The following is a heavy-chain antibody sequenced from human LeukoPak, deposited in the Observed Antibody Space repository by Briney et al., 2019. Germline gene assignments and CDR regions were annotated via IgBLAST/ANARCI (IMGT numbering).Heavy chain of an antibody. J-gene: IGHJ4*02. D-gene: IGHD6-19*01. CDR2: VYYTGST. Sequence: SETLSLTCSVSGGSVSNYYWSWIRQPPRKGLEWVGYVYYTGSTNYNPSLKSRVTMFEDKSKNQFSLRLYSVTVADTAVYYCARVLPQWLARYYFDCWGQGTLVTVSS. CDR1: GGSVSNYY. CDR3: ARVLPQWLARYYFDC. V-gene: IGHV4-59*08.